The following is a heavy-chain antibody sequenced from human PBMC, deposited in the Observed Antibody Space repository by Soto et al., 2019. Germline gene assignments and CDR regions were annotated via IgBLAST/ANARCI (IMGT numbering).Heavy chain of an antibody. V-gene: IGHV1-3*01. J-gene: IGHJ6*02. CDR3: ARSLLDEYSSSWRSAYYGMDV. CDR2: INAGNGNT. CDR1: GYTFTSYA. Sequence: ASVKVSCKASGYTFTSYAMHWARQAPGQRLEWMGWINAGNGNTKYSQKFQGRVTMTRDTSTSTAYMELSALISDDTAVYFCARSLLDEYSSSWRSAYYGMDVWGQGTTVTVSS. D-gene: IGHD2-2*01.